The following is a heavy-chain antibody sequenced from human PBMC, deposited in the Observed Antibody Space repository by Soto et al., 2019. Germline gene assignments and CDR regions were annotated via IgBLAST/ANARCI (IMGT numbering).Heavy chain of an antibody. CDR3: ARGTHSYSGSHELDA. V-gene: IGHV3-23*04. CDR2: ISGSGNSP. CDR1: GFIFGGHG. J-gene: IGHJ5*02. D-gene: IGHD1-26*01. Sequence: EVQLVESGGRLVQRGGSLRLSCSGSGFIFGGHGMDWVRQAPGKGLEWVAGISGSGNSPFFRDSVKGRFTISRDNSKNTVYLEMNNLRDEDSAMYFCARGTHSYSGSHELDAWGLGTLVTVSS.